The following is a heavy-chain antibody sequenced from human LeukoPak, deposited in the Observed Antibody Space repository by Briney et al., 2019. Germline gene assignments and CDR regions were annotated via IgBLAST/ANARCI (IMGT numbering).Heavy chain of an antibody. V-gene: IGHV4-59*01. D-gene: IGHD3-16*01. CDR1: GGSISSDY. CDR2: ISYSGGT. CDR3: ARPLILTRQSHDAFDI. J-gene: IGHJ3*02. Sequence: PSETLSLTCTVSGGSISSDYWSWIRQPPGQGLEWIGYISYSGGTNYNPSLKNRVTVSVDTSKNQVSLKLSSVTAADTAVYYCARPLILTRQSHDAFDIWGQGTMVTVSS.